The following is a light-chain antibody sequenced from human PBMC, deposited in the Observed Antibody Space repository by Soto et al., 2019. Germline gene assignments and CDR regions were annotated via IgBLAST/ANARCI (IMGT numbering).Light chain of an antibody. CDR2: GAS. CDR1: QSVSSN. CDR3: QQRSNWPPLT. J-gene: IGKJ4*01. V-gene: IGKV3-15*01. Sequence: EIVMTQSPATLSVSPGERATLSCRASQSVSSNLAWYQQKPGQAPRLLIYGASTRATDIPARFSGSGSGTDFTLTISSLEPEDFAVYYCQQRSNWPPLTFGGGTKVDI.